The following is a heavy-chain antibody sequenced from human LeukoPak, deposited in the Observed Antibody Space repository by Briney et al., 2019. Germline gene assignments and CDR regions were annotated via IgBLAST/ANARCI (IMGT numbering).Heavy chain of an antibody. Sequence: GGSLGLSCAASGFTFSSYAMHWVRQAPGKGLEWEAVISYDGSNKYYADSVKGRFTISRDNSENTLYLQMNSLRAEDTAVYYCARDQENGSGGQHPYYGMDVWGQGTTVTVSS. CDR1: GFTFSSYA. CDR2: ISYDGSNK. J-gene: IGHJ6*02. D-gene: IGHD2-15*01. CDR3: ARDQENGSGGQHPYYGMDV. V-gene: IGHV3-30-3*01.